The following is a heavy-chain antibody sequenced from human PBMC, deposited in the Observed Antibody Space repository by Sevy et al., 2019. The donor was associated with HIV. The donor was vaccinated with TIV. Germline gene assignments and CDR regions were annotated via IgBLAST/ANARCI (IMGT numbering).Heavy chain of an antibody. CDR3: ARVAVSYCTNDCYHRFDY. V-gene: IGHV3-30-3*01. J-gene: IGHJ4*02. CDR1: GFSFSHYA. CDR2: ISCDGTYK. Sequence: GGSLRLSCAVSGFSFSHYAFHWVRQAPGKGLEWVSLISCDGTYKYYADSVKGRFTISRDNSKNTLYLQMNSLRGNDTAVYDCARVAVSYCTNDCYHRFDYWGPGALVTVSS. D-gene: IGHD2-8*01.